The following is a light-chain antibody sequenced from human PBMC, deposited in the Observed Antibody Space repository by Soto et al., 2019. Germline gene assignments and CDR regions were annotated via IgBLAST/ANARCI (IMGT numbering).Light chain of an antibody. Sequence: QSALTQPASVSGSPGQSITLSCTGTSSDVGSYSLVSWYQQHPGKAPKVMIYEGSKRPSGVSNRFSGSKSGNTASLTISGLQAEDEADYYCCSFAGDNKVVFGGGTKLTVL. J-gene: IGLJ3*02. CDR3: CSFAGDNKVV. V-gene: IGLV2-23*01. CDR2: EGS. CDR1: SSDVGSYSL.